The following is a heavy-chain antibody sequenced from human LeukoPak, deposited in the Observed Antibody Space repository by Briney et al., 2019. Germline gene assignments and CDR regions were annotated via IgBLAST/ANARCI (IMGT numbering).Heavy chain of an antibody. Sequence: GASVKVSCKASGYSFTGYYMHWVRQAPGQGLEWMGWINPNSGGTNYAQKFQGRVTMTRDTSISTAYMELSRLRSDDTAVYYCATSSSSWYYFDYWGQGTLVTVSS. CDR2: INPNSGGT. V-gene: IGHV1-2*02. D-gene: IGHD6-13*01. CDR1: GYSFTGYY. CDR3: ATSSSSWYYFDY. J-gene: IGHJ4*02.